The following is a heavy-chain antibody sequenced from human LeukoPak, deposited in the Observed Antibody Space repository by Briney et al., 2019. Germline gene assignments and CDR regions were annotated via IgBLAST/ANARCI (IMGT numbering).Heavy chain of an antibody. V-gene: IGHV1-69*13. CDR3: TRERDEVIPFDY. J-gene: IGHJ4*02. CDR1: GGTFSSYA. Sequence: SVKVSCKASGGTFSSYAISWVRQAPGQGLEWMGGIIPIFGTANYAQKFQGRVTITADESTSTAYMELSSLRSEDTAVYYCTRERDEVIPFDYWGQGTLVTVSS. CDR2: IIPIFGTA. D-gene: IGHD3-10*01.